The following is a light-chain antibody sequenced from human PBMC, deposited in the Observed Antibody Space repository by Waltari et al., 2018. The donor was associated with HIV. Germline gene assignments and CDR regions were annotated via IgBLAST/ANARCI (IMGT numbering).Light chain of an antibody. Sequence: QRVTISCTGSSSNIGAGYDVHWYQQLPGTAPKLLIYGNSNRPSGVPDRFSGSKSGTSASLPITGLQAEDEADYYCQSYDSSLSGVVFGGGTKLTVL. CDR1: SSNIGAGYD. V-gene: IGLV1-40*01. CDR3: QSYDSSLSGVV. J-gene: IGLJ2*01. CDR2: GNS.